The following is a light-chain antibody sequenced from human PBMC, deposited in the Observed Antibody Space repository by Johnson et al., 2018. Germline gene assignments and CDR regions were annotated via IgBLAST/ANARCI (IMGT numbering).Light chain of an antibody. CDR1: SSNIGINY. J-gene: IGLJ1*01. CDR2: ENN. CDR3: GTWDSRLSAGNV. V-gene: IGLV1-51*02. Sequence: QSVLTQPPSVSAAPGQKVTISCSGSSSNIGINYVSWYQQLPGTAPKLLIYENNKRPSGIPDRFSGSKSGTSATLGITGLQTGDEADYYCGTWDSRLSAGNVFGTVTKVTVL.